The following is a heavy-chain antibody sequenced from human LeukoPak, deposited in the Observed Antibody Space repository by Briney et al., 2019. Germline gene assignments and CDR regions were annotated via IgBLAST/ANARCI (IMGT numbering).Heavy chain of an antibody. Sequence: ASVKVSCKASGHTFTSYYMHWVRQAPGQGLEWMGIINPSGGSTSYAQKFQGRVTMTRDTSTSTVYMELSSLRSEETAVYYCARDQYDTWSRRGNYDSWGQGTLVIVSS. D-gene: IGHD3-3*01. CDR2: INPSGGST. J-gene: IGHJ4*02. CDR1: GHTFTSYY. V-gene: IGHV1-46*01. CDR3: ARDQYDTWSRRGNYDS.